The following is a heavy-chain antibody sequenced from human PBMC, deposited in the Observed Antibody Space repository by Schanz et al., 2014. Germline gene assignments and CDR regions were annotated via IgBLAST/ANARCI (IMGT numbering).Heavy chain of an antibody. D-gene: IGHD7-27*01. CDR3: ARENLNWEAFDI. J-gene: IGHJ3*02. V-gene: IGHV3-11*01. CDR2: ISRDGTTS. CDR1: GFPFSMAW. Sequence: LVVESGGGLVHPGGSLRLSCAASGFPFSMAWMTWVRQAPGKGLEWLSYISRDGTTSYYADSVKGRFTISRDNAKNSLYLEMTSLRGEDTAVYYCARENLNWEAFDIWGQGTVVTVSS.